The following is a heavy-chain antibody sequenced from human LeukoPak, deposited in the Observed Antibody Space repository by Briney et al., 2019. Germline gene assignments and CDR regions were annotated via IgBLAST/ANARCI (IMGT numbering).Heavy chain of an antibody. CDR3: AKVGGVDGFGEPGAFDI. J-gene: IGHJ3*02. CDR1: GFSFSSYW. CDR2: ISWNSGSI. D-gene: IGHD3-10*01. V-gene: IGHV3-9*03. Sequence: GGSLRLSCAASGFSFSSYWMHWVRQAPGKGLEWVSGISWNSGSIGYADSVKGRFTISRDNAKNSLYLQMNSLRAEDMALYYCAKVGGVDGFGEPGAFDIWGQGTMVTVSS.